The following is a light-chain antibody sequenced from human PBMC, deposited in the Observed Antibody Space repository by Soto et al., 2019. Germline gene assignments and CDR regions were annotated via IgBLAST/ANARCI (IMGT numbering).Light chain of an antibody. CDR3: QQLTDWPPQWT. V-gene: IGKV1-12*01. J-gene: IGKJ1*01. CDR2: GAS. CDR1: QGISRW. Sequence: DIPLTQSPSYLSPSVGDRVTITCRASQGISRWLAWYQQKPGKAPKLLIYGASSVQSGVPSRFSGSGSGTDFTLTISSLEPEDFAVYYCQQLTDWPPQWTFGQGTKVDIK.